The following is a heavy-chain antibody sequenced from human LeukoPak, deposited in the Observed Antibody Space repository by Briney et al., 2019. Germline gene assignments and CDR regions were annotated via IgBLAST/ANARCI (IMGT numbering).Heavy chain of an antibody. CDR3: ARDNDFWSGYRYAFDI. V-gene: IGHV4-4*07. Sequence: SETLSLTCTVSGYSISSGYYWSWIRQPAGKGLEWIGRIYTSGSTNYNPSLKSRVTMSVDTSKNQFSLKLSSVTAADTAVYYCARDNDFWSGYRYAFDIWGQGTMVTVSS. CDR1: GYSISSGYY. J-gene: IGHJ3*02. CDR2: IYTSGST. D-gene: IGHD3-3*01.